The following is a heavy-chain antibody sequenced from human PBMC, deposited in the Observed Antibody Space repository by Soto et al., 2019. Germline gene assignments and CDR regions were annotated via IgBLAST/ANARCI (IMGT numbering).Heavy chain of an antibody. CDR3: ASVRIVGSREIDF. D-gene: IGHD1-26*01. CDR2: IRGYNGDI. Sequence: QVHLVQYGGEVKKPGASVKVSCKASGYTFNRHGITWVRQAPGQGLEWMGCIRGYNGDINNQQKFQGRVTLISDTLSSIVYFELKSLRFDDTAVYYCASVRIVGSREIDFWGQGILVTVSS. J-gene: IGHJ4*02. V-gene: IGHV1-18*04. CDR1: GYTFNRHG.